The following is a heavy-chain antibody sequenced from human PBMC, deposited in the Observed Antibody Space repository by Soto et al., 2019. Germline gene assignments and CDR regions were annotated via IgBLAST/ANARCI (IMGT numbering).Heavy chain of an antibody. D-gene: IGHD3-22*01. CDR3: AKDISYDSSGYSKSDDYGMDV. CDR1: GFTFRIYA. V-gene: IGHV3-30*01. Sequence: GGSLRLSCAASGFTFRIYAMDWVRQAPGKGLEWVAVISYDGTNKYYADSVKGRFTISRDNSKNTLYLQMNSLRAEDTAVYYCAKDISYDSSGYSKSDDYGMDVWGQGTTVTVSS. J-gene: IGHJ6*02. CDR2: ISYDGTNK.